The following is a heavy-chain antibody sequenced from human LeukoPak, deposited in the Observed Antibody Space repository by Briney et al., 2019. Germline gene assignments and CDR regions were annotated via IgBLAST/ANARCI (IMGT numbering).Heavy chain of an antibody. V-gene: IGHV3-23*01. D-gene: IGHD3-10*01. CDR1: GFTFSNYA. CDR2: ISGSGGST. Sequence: PGGSLRLSCAASGFTFSNYAMSWVRQVPGKGLEWVSGISGSGGSTYYADSVKGRFTISRDNSKNTLYLQMNSLRAEDTAVYYCAQKGYGSLTYFDSWGQGTLVTVSS. J-gene: IGHJ4*02. CDR3: AQKGYGSLTYFDS.